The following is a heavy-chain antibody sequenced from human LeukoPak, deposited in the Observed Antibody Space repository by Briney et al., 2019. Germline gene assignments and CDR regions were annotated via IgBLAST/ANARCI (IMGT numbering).Heavy chain of an antibody. V-gene: IGHV3-23*05. CDR2: INGIGTSL. D-gene: IGHD4-17*01. Sequence: GGSLRLSCAASGFSLDFSGYAMSWVRQAPGKGLEWVSGINGIGTSLYYADSVKGRFTISRDNSDNTLYLQMNSLRADDTAVYYCAKGSIYGDYGDFDHWGQGTLVTVSS. J-gene: IGHJ4*02. CDR1: GFSLDFSGYA. CDR3: AKGSIYGDYGDFDH.